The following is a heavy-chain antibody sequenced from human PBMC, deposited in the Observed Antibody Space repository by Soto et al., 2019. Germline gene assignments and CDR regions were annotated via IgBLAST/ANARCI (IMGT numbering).Heavy chain of an antibody. CDR2: INHSGST. CDR3: ASAHITMVRALDY. Sequence: PSETLSLTCAVYGGSFSGYYWSWIRQPPGKGLEWIGEINHSGSTNYNPSLKSRVTISVDTSKNQFSLKLSSVTAADTAVYYCASAHITMVRALDYWGQGTLVTVSS. D-gene: IGHD3-10*01. CDR1: GGSFSGYY. V-gene: IGHV4-34*01. J-gene: IGHJ4*02.